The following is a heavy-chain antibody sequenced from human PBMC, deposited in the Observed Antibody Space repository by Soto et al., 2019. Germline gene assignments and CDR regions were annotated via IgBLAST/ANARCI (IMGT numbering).Heavy chain of an antibody. J-gene: IGHJ5*02. D-gene: IGHD3-3*01. CDR2: IDYRGNT. CDR3: ASFGVASMIWFDP. V-gene: IGHV4-30-4*01. CDR1: GVSITSGDYY. Sequence: SETLSLTCTVSGVSITSGDYYWNWIRQPPGKGLEWIGNIDYRGNTYYDPSLKSRLTMSLDTSRNQFSLKLTSVTAADTAVYYCASFGVASMIWFDPWGQGALVT.